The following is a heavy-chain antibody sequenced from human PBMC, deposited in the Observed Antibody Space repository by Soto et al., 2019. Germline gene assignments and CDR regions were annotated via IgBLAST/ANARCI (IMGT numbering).Heavy chain of an antibody. CDR3: ARDGGSDFGELLYWFDP. V-gene: IGHV1-69*13. J-gene: IGHJ5*02. CDR2: IIPIFGTA. D-gene: IGHD3-10*01. CDR1: GGTFSSYA. Sequence: ASVKVSCKASGGTFSSYAISWVRQAPGQGLEWMGGIIPIFGTANYAQKFQGRVTITADESTSTAYMELSSLRSEDTAVYYCARDGGSDFGELLYWFDPWGQGTLVTISS.